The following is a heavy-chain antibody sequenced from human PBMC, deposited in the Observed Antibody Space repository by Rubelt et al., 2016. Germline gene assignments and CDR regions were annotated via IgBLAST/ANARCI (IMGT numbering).Heavy chain of an antibody. CDR3: ARGGGIVAVDY. D-gene: IGHD3-22*01. J-gene: IGHJ4*02. V-gene: IGHV4-39*07. Sequence: QLQLQESGPGLVKPSETLSLTCTVSGGSISSSSYYWGWIRQPPGKGLEWIGSIYFGGSTYYNPSLKSRVTRSVDTSKNQCSLKLSSVTAADTAGYYWARGGGIVAVDYWGQGTLVTVSS. CDR2: IYFGGST. CDR1: GGSISSSSYY.